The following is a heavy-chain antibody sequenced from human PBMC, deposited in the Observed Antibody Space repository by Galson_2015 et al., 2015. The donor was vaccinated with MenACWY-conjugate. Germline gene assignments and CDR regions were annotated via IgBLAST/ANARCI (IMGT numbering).Heavy chain of an antibody. J-gene: IGHJ6*02. V-gene: IGHV4-4*02. Sequence: SETLSLTCAVSGGSISSSNWWSWVRQPPGKGLEWIGEIYHSGSTNYNPSLKSRVTISVDKSKNQFSLKLSSVTAADTAVYYCARAAVAGTGAGRNYYYYGMDVWGQGTTVTVSS. CDR2: IYHSGST. CDR1: GGSISSSNW. D-gene: IGHD6-19*01. CDR3: ARAAVAGTGAGRNYYYYGMDV.